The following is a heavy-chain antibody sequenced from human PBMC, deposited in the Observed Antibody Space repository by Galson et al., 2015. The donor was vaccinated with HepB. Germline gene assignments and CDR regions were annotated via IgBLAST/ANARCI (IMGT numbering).Heavy chain of an antibody. J-gene: IGHJ4*02. Sequence: SVKVSCKASGYTFSRFSISWLRQAPGQGLEWMGWISGYDVNVRYAQKFQGRLTMTTDTSTSTAHLDLRSLRSDDSAVYYCARGGLATIGGPTFDYWSREPWSPSPQ. CDR3: ARGGLATIGGPTFDY. V-gene: IGHV1-18*01. D-gene: IGHD5-24*01. CDR2: ISGYDVNV. CDR1: GYTFSRFS.